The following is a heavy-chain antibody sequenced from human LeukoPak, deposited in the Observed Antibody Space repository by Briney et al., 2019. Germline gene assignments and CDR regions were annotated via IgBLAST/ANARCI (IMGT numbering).Heavy chain of an antibody. CDR2: IYYSGRT. D-gene: IGHD5-18*01. V-gene: IGHV4-39*07. CDR1: GGSISSSSYY. J-gene: IGHJ4*01. Sequence: PSETLSLTCTVSGGSISSSSYYWGWIRQPPGKGLEWIGSIYYSGRTYYNPSLKSRVSISVDTSKNQFSLKVISVTAADTAVYYCARDRGYSYGFDYWGHGTLVTVSS. CDR3: ARDRGYSYGFDY.